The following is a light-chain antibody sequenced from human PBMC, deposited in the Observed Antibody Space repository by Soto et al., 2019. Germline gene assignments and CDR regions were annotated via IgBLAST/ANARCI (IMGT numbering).Light chain of an antibody. Sequence: EIALTQSPGTLSLSPGERATLSCRASQSVSSSYLAWYKQKPGQAPRLLIYDASSRATGIPDRFSGSGSGTDFTLTISRLQPEDVAVYYCQQYASSPLTYGVGTKVELK. CDR1: QSVSSSY. CDR3: QQYASSPLT. V-gene: IGKV3-20*01. J-gene: IGKJ4*01. CDR2: DAS.